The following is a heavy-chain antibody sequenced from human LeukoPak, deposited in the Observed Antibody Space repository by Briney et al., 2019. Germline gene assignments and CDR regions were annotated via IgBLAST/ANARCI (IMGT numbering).Heavy chain of an antibody. CDR3: ANDRRMRFILLGIGDDFDI. J-gene: IGHJ3*02. CDR1: GYSFTGYY. D-gene: IGHD2-15*01. Sequence: ASVKVSCKASGYSFTGYYIHWVRQAPGQGLEWMGWINPNSGDTNYAQKFQGRVSMTRDTSITTAYMELSRLRSDDTALYYCANDRRMRFILLGIGDDFDIWGQGTMVAVSS. CDR2: INPNSGDT. V-gene: IGHV1-2*02.